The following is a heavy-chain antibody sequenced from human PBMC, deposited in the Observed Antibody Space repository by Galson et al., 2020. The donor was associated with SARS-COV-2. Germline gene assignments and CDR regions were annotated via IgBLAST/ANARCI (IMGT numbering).Heavy chain of an antibody. CDR2: IYYSGNT. Sequence: SQTLSLTCTVSGGSISGYYWSWIRQPPGKGLEWIGYIYYSGNTNYNPSLKSRVTISVDTSKNQFSLKLSSVTAADTAVYYCARGFASWGQGTLVTVSS. V-gene: IGHV4-59*01. J-gene: IGHJ4*02. CDR1: GGSISGYY. CDR3: ARGFAS.